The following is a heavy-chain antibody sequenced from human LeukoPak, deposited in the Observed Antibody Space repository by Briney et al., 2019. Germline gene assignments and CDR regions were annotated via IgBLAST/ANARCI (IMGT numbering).Heavy chain of an antibody. CDR1: GFTFSNAW. D-gene: IGHD3-10*01. CDR2: IKSKTDGGTT. CDR3: TTGAPTTYYYGSGSGY. V-gene: IGHV3-15*01. Sequence: PGGSLRLSCAASGFTFSNAWMSWVRQAPGKGLEWVGRIKSKTDGGTTGYAAPVKGRFTISRDDSKNTLYLQMNSLKTEDTAVYYCTTGAPTTYYYGSGSGYWGQGTLVTVSS. J-gene: IGHJ4*02.